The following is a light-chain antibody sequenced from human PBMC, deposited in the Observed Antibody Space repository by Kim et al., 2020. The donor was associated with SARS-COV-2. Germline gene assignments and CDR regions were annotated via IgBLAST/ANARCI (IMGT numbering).Light chain of an antibody. Sequence: SYELTQPPSVSVSPGQTASITCSGDKLGDKYACWYQQKPGQSPVLVIYQDSKRPSGIPERFSGANSGNTATLTISGTQAMDEADYHCQAWDSSIVVFGGG. V-gene: IGLV3-1*01. CDR2: QDS. CDR1: KLGDKY. J-gene: IGLJ2*01. CDR3: QAWDSSIVV.